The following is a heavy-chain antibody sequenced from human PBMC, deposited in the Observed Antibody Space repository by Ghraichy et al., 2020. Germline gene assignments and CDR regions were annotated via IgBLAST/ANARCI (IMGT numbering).Heavy chain of an antibody. Sequence: SGPTLVKPTQTLTLTCTFSGFSLTTTGVGVVWIRQPPRKALEWLALIYWNDDKRYRPSLQSRLTVTKDTSKNQVVLTMTNMDPADTGTYYCAHRTRNYDYGGDGLVVWGLGTTVTVSS. V-gene: IGHV2-5*01. CDR2: IYWNDDK. D-gene: IGHD4-23*01. CDR3: AHRTRNYDYGGDGLVV. CDR1: GFSLTTTGVG. J-gene: IGHJ6*02.